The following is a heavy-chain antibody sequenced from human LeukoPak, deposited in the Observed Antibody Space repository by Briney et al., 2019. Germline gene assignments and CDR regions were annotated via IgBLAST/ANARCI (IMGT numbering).Heavy chain of an antibody. CDR3: AREATSTGAWYMDV. CDR1: GFTFSSYG. V-gene: IGHV3-74*03. D-gene: IGHD1-1*01. CDR2: MDSGGSST. J-gene: IGHJ6*03. Sequence: PGGSLRLSCAASGFTFSSYGMHWVRQAPGKGLVWVSRMDSGGSSTTYADSVKGRFTISRDNAKNTLYLQMNSLRVEDTAVYYCAREATSTGAWYMDVWGKGTTVTVSS.